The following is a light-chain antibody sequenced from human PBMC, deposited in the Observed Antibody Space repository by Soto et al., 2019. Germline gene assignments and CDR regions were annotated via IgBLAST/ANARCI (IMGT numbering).Light chain of an antibody. CDR1: QSVSSSY. Sequence: EIVLTQSPGTLSLSPGERATLSCRASQSVSSSYLAWYQQKPGQAPRLLIYGASSRATGIPDRFSGSGSGTAFTLTISMLEPEDFAVYYCHQYGSSPLYSFGQGTKLEIK. J-gene: IGKJ2*01. CDR3: HQYGSSPLYS. V-gene: IGKV3-20*01. CDR2: GAS.